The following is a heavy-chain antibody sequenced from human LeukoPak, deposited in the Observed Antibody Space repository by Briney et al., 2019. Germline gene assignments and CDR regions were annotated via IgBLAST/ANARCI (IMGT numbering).Heavy chain of an antibody. V-gene: IGHV1-46*01. D-gene: IGHD2/OR15-2a*01. CDR2: INPSGGST. CDR1: GHTSTSYD. J-gene: IGHJ4*02. CDR3: ARHEEVGDYYYFDY. Sequence: GSSGKVSCKASGHTSTSYDMHWVRQAPGQGLEWMGIINPSGGSTSYTQKFQGRVTMTRDTSTTTVYMELSSLRSQDTAVYYCARHEEVGDYYYFDYWGQGTLVTVSS.